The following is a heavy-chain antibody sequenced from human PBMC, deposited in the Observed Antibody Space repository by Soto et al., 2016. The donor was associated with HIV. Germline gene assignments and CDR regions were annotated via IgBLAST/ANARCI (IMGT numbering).Heavy chain of an antibody. D-gene: IGHD2-8*02. J-gene: IGHJ6*03. V-gene: IGHV3-23*01. CDR3: AKPYCTGGVCYREYYYYYYMDV. Sequence: VQLLESGGGLVQPGGSLRLSCAASGFTFSSYAMSWVRQAPGKGLEWVSAISGSGGSTYYADSVKGRFTVSRDNSKNTLYLQMNSLRAEDTAVYYCAKPYCTGGVCYREYYYYYYMDVWGKGTTVTVSS. CDR1: GFTFSSYA. CDR2: ISGSGGST.